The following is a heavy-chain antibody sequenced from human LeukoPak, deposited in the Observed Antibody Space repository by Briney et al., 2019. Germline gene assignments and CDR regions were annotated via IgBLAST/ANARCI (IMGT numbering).Heavy chain of an antibody. Sequence: ASETLSLTCTVSGGSISSSSYYWGWIRQPPGKGLEWIGSIYYSGSTYYNPSLKSRVTISVDTSKNQFSLKLSSVTAADTAVYYCARRGGFLEWLEGAFDYWGQGTLVTVSS. CDR3: ARRGGFLEWLEGAFDY. CDR1: GGSISSSSYY. D-gene: IGHD3-3*01. J-gene: IGHJ4*02. CDR2: IYYSGST. V-gene: IGHV4-39*01.